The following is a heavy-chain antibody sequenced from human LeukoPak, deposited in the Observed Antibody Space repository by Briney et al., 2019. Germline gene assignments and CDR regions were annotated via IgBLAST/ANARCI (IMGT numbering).Heavy chain of an antibody. CDR1: GGSFSGYY. CDR3: ARGGFRNYYGSGSYYGWFDP. CDR2: INHSGST. D-gene: IGHD3-10*01. V-gene: IGHV4-34*01. J-gene: IGHJ5*02. Sequence: PSETLSLTCAVYGGSFSGYYWSWIRQPPGKGLEWIGEINHSGSTNYNPSLKSRVTISVDTSKNQFSLKLSSVTAADTAVYYCARGGFRNYYGSGSYYGWFDPWGQGTLVTVSS.